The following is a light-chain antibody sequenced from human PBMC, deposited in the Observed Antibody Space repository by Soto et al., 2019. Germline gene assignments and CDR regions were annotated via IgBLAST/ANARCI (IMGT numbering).Light chain of an antibody. Sequence: QSVLTQPASVSGSPGQSITISCTGTSSDVGAYNYVSWYQLHPGKAPKLMIYDVSNRPSGVSNRFSGSKSGNTASLTISGLQAEDESDYYCSSYTSSSTLVFGGGTKLTV. CDR1: SSDVGAYNY. CDR2: DVS. CDR3: SSYTSSSTLV. V-gene: IGLV2-14*03. J-gene: IGLJ2*01.